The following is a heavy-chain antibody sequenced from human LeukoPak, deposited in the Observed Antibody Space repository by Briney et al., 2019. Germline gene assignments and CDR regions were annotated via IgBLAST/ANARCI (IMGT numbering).Heavy chain of an antibody. CDR3: AKEAYSSRRDYYFDH. CDR1: GFTVSTNY. D-gene: IGHD6-13*01. J-gene: IGHJ4*02. V-gene: IGHV3-53*01. Sequence: GGSLRLSCAASGFTVSTNYMSWVRQAPGGGPEWVSVIYSGGSTYYTDSVKGRFTISRDNSKNTLYLQMNSLRAEDTAVYYCAKEAYSSRRDYYFDHWGQGTLVTVSS. CDR2: IYSGGST.